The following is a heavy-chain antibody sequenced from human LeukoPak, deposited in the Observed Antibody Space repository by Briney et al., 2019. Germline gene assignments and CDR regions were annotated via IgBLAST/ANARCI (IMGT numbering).Heavy chain of an antibody. D-gene: IGHD2-21*02. CDR1: GYTFTSYG. V-gene: IGHV1-69*05. J-gene: IGHJ4*02. Sequence: GASVKVSCKASGYTFTSYGISWVRQAPGQGLEWMGRIIPIFGTANYAQKFQGRVMITTDESTSTAYMELSSLRSEDTAVYYCAREVRCGGDCYSDYWGQGTLVTVSS. CDR2: IIPIFGTA. CDR3: AREVRCGGDCYSDY.